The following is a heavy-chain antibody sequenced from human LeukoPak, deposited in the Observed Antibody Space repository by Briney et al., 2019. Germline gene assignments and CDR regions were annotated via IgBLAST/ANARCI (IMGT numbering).Heavy chain of an antibody. CDR3: ARGFSSGLFDY. D-gene: IGHD6-19*01. J-gene: IGHJ4*02. V-gene: IGHV4-39*07. CDR1: GGSISSSSNY. Sequence: SETLSLTCTVSGGSISSSSNYWGWIRQPPGKGLEWIGSIYYSGSTYYNPSLKSRVTISVDTSKNQFSLKLSSVTAADTAVYYCARGFSSGLFDYWGQGTLDTVSS. CDR2: IYYSGST.